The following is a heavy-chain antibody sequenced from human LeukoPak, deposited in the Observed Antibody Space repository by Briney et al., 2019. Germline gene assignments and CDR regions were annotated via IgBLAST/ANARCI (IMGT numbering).Heavy chain of an antibody. D-gene: IGHD1-7*01. CDR2: TKEDGGET. V-gene: IGHV3-7*01. J-gene: IGHJ4*02. CDR3: ARRKEAQTTFDY. CDR1: GFVFSNYW. Sequence: PGGSLRLSCVASGFVFSNYWMGWVRQAPGKGLEWVANTKEDGGETYYVDSAKGRFTISRDNAKNSLDLQMNSLRDEDTAVYYCARRKEAQTTFDYWGQGTLVTVFS.